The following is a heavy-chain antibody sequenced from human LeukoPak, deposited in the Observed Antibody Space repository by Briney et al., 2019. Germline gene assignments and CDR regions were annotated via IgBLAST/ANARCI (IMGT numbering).Heavy chain of an antibody. J-gene: IGHJ3*02. V-gene: IGHV3-30-3*01. Sequence: PGGSLRLSCAASGFTFSSYAMHWVRQAPGKGLEWVAVISYDGSNKYYADSVKGRFTISRDKSKDTLYLQMNSLRAEDTAVYYCARDSDFWSGIDENAFDIWGQGTMVTVSS. D-gene: IGHD3-3*01. CDR1: GFTFSSYA. CDR2: ISYDGSNK. CDR3: ARDSDFWSGIDENAFDI.